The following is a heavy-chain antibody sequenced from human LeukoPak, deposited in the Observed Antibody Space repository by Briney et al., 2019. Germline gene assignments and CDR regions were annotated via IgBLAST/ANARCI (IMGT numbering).Heavy chain of an antibody. V-gene: IGHV3-30-3*01. CDR1: GFTFSSYA. Sequence: GRSLRLSCAASGFTFSSYAMHWVRQAPGKGLEWVAVISSYDGSNKYYADAVKGRFTISRDNSKNTLYLQMNSLRAEDTGVYYCASVGGYDPFFDYWGQGTLVTVSS. J-gene: IGHJ4*02. D-gene: IGHD5-12*01. CDR3: ASVGGYDPFFDY. CDR2: ISSYDGSNK.